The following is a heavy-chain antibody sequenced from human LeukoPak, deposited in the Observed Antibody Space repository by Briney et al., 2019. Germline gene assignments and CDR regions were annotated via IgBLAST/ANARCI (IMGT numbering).Heavy chain of an antibody. CDR1: GGSISINSYY. V-gene: IGHV4-39*07. CDR2: LYFRGNT. J-gene: IGHJ4*02. D-gene: IGHD6-13*01. Sequence: SETLSLTCCVSGGSISINSYYWDWIRQPPGKGLEWLGSLYFRGNTYYNPSLKSRVSMSVDTSKNQFSLRLKSVTAADTAVYFCARQSSPFYIVDYRGQGIPVTVSS. CDR3: ARQSSPFYIVDY.